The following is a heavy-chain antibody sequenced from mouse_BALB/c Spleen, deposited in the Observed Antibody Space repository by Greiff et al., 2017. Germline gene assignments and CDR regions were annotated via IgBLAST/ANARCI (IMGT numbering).Heavy chain of an antibody. V-gene: IGHV1-54*01. D-gene: IGHD1-1*01. CDR3: AREGVQVVAPLDY. J-gene: IGHJ4*01. Sequence: QVQLQQSGAELVRPGTSVKVSCKASGYAFTNYLIDWVKQRPGQGLEWIGVISPGSGGTNYNEKFKGKATLTADKSSSTAYMQLSSLTSDDSAVYFCAREGVQVVAPLDYWGQGTTGTVSA. CDR2: ISPGSGGT. CDR1: GYAFTNYL.